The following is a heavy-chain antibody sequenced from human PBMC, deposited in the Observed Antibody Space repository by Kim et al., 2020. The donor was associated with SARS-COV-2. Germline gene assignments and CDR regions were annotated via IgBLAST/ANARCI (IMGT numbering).Heavy chain of an antibody. J-gene: IGHJ6*02. D-gene: IGHD6-19*01. Sequence: GESLKISCKGSGYSFTSYWIGWVRQMPGKGLEWMGIIXPGDSDTRYSPSFQGQVTISAENSISTAYLQWSSLKASDTAVYYCARHKSARYSSGGYYYYYGMDVWGQGTTVTVSS. CDR2: IXPGDSDT. V-gene: IGHV5-51*01. CDR3: ARHKSARYSSGGYYYYYGMDV. CDR1: GYSFTSYW.